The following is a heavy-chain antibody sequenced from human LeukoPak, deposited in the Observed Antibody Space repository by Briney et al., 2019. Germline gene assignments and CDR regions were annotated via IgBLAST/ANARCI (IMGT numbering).Heavy chain of an antibody. Sequence: GGSLRLSCVASANYWMHWVRQAPGKGLVWVSHINSDGSWTSYADSVKGRFTISKDNAKNTVYLQMNSLRAEGTAVYYCVSFYETYWGRGTLVTVSS. CDR1: ANYW. D-gene: IGHD2/OR15-2a*01. V-gene: IGHV3-74*01. CDR3: VSFYETY. CDR2: INSDGSWT. J-gene: IGHJ4*02.